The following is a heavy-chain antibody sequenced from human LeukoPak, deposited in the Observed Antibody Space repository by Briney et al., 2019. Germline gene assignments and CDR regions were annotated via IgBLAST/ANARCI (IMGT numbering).Heavy chain of an antibody. Sequence: GGSLRLSCAASGFTFSSYGMHWVRQAPGKGLEWVAVISYDGSNKNYADSVKGRFTISRDNSNNTLYLQMNSLRAEDKAVYYCAIEKTADYYGMDVWGQGTTVTVSS. CDR3: AIEKTADYYGMDV. CDR1: GFTFSSYG. CDR2: ISYDGSNK. J-gene: IGHJ6*02. V-gene: IGHV3-30*03.